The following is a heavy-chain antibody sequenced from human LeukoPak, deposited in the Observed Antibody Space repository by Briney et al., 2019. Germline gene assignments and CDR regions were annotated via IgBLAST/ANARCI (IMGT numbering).Heavy chain of an antibody. Sequence: GASVKVSCKASGYTLTSYYLHWVRQAPGQGLEWMGWINPNSGGTNYAQKFQGWVTMTRDTSISTAYMELSRLRSDDTAVYYCARDLWEGVVTPNNAFDIWGQGTMVTLSS. CDR2: INPNSGGT. J-gene: IGHJ3*02. CDR3: ARDLWEGVVTPNNAFDI. V-gene: IGHV1-2*04. CDR1: GYTLTSYY. D-gene: IGHD3-22*01.